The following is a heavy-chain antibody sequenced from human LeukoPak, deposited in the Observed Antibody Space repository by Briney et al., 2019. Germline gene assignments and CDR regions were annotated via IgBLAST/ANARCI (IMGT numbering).Heavy chain of an antibody. D-gene: IGHD3-10*01. V-gene: IGHV3-21*05. J-gene: IGHJ4*02. CDR3: ARHYNSGSPDY. Sequence: GGSLRLSCAASGFTFSNYSMNWVRQAPGKGLEWLSYISSSSGFKHYADSVKGRFTISRDNAKNSLYLQMNSLRAEDTAVYYCARHYNSGSPDYWGQGTLVTVSS. CDR2: ISSSSGFK. CDR1: GFTFSNYS.